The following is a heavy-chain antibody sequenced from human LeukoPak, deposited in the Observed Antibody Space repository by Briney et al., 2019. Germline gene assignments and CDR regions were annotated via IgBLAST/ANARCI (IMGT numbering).Heavy chain of an antibody. V-gene: IGHV4-34*01. CDR1: GGSFSGYY. Sequence: SETLSLTCAVYGGSFSGYYWSWIRQPPGKGLEWIGEINHSGSTNYNPSLKSRVTISVDTSKNQFSLKLSSVTAADTAVYYCARHYGMIAHFDYWGQGTLVTVSS. D-gene: IGHD3-22*01. CDR3: ARHYGMIAHFDY. J-gene: IGHJ4*02. CDR2: INHSGST.